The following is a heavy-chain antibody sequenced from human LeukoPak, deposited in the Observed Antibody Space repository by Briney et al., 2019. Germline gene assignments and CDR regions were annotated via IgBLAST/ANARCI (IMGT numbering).Heavy chain of an antibody. V-gene: IGHV3-21*01. D-gene: IGHD6-19*01. CDR3: ARGGIQVSGIGEFDY. CDR2: ISSSSSYI. J-gene: IGHJ4*02. Sequence: GGSLRLSCVASGFPFTRNAMHWVRQAPGKGLEWVSSISSSSSYIYYADSVKGRFTISRDNAKNSLYLQMNSLRAEDTAVYYCARGGIQVSGIGEFDYWGQGTLVTVSS. CDR1: GFPFTRNA.